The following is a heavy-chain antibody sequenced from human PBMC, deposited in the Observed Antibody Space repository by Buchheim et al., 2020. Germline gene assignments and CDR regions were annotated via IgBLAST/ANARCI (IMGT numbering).Heavy chain of an antibody. J-gene: IGHJ6*02. D-gene: IGHD2-2*01. CDR1: GFTFSSYA. CDR2: ISGSGGST. Sequence: EVQLLESGGGLVQPGGSLRLSCAASGFTFSSYAMSWVRQATGKGLEWVSAISGSGGSTYYADSVKGRFTISRDNSKNKLYLQMNSLRAEDTAVYYCAKDAPGGEYQLLTQGWYGDYDYYYGMDVWGQGTT. V-gene: IGHV3-23*01. CDR3: AKDAPGGEYQLLTQGWYGDYDYYYGMDV.